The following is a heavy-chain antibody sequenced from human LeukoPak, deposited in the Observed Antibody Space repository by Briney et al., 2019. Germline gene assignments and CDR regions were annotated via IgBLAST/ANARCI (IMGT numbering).Heavy chain of an antibody. CDR1: GGSISSYY. D-gene: IGHD3-22*01. CDR3: ARHPGYDSSVGAFDI. CDR2: IYYSGST. J-gene: IGHJ3*02. V-gene: IGHV4-59*08. Sequence: SETLSLTCTVSGGSISSYYWSWIRQPPGKGPEWIGYIYYSGSTNYNPSLKSRVTISVDTSKNQFSLKLSSVTAADTAVYYCARHPGYDSSVGAFDIWGQGTMVTVSS.